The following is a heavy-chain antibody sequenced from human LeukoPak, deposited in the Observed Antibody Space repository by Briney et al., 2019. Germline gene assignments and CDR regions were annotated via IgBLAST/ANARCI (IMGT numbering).Heavy chain of an antibody. J-gene: IGHJ4*02. Sequence: AASVKVSCKASGGTFSSYAISWVRQAPGQGLEWTGRIIPILGIANYAQKFQGRVTITADKSTSTAYMELSSLRSEDTAVYYCARVPLYYYGSGSYYDFREYYFDYWGQGTLVTVSS. CDR1: GGTFSSYA. V-gene: IGHV1-69*04. CDR2: IIPILGIA. CDR3: ARVPLYYYGSGSYYDFREYYFDY. D-gene: IGHD3-10*01.